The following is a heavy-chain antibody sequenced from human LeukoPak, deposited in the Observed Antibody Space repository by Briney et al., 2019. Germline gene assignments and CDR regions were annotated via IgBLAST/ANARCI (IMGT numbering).Heavy chain of an antibody. CDR1: GFTFRTYW. CDR3: ARDWHYANDY. D-gene: IGHD3-16*01. J-gene: IGHJ4*02. V-gene: IGHV3-7*05. CDR2: IKEDGSAK. Sequence: PGGSLRLTCAASGFTFRTYWMSWVRQAPGKGLEWVANIKEDGSAKYYVDSVKGRFTISRDNSKNSLYLEKNSLRAEDTAMYYCARDWHYANDYWGQGTLVTVSS.